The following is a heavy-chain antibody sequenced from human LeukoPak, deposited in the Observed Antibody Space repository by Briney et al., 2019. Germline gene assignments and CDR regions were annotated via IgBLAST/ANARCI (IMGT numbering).Heavy chain of an antibody. CDR2: FDPEDGET. Sequence: ASLKVSCKVSGYTLTELSMHWVRHAPGKGLEWMGGFDPEDGETIYAQKFQSRVPMTEDTSTDTAYMELSSLRSEDTAVYYCATQSQYCSGGSCSYYFDYWGQGTLVTVSS. D-gene: IGHD2-15*01. J-gene: IGHJ4*02. V-gene: IGHV1-24*01. CDR1: GYTLTELS. CDR3: ATQSQYCSGGSCSYYFDY.